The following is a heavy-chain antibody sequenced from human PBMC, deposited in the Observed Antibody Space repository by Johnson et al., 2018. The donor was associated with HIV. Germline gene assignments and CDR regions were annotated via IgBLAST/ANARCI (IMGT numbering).Heavy chain of an antibody. CDR2: IYSGGST. CDR1: GFTVSSNY. V-gene: IGHV3-53*01. Sequence: VQVVESGGGLIQPGGSLRLSCAASGFTVSSNYRNWVRQAPGKGLEWVSVIYSGGSTYYADSVKGRFTISRDNSKNTLYLQMNSLRVEDTAVDYGASADVFDVWGQGTVVTGSS. J-gene: IGHJ3*01. CDR3: ASADVFDV.